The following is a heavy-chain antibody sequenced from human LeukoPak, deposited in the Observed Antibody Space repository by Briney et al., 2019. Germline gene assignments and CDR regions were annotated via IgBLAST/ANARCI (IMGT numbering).Heavy chain of an antibody. Sequence: GTSLRLSCAASGFTFTSYGMHWVRQAPGKGLEWVALITYDGYYKYYSDSVKGRFTISSDTSKNTMYLQMNSLRAEDTAVYYCAGGYGFDYWGQGTLVTVSS. D-gene: IGHD1-1*01. V-gene: IGHV3-30*03. CDR1: GFTFTSYG. J-gene: IGHJ4*02. CDR2: ITYDGYYK. CDR3: AGGYGFDY.